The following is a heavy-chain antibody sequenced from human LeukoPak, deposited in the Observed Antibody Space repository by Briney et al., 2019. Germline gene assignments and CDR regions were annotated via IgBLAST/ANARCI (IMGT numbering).Heavy chain of an antibody. CDR3: ARPAPDSSGYYPNDAFDI. CDR2: IYYSGST. D-gene: IGHD3-22*01. Sequence: SQTLSLTCTVSGGSISSSSYYWGWIRQPPGKGLEWIGSIYYSGSTYYNPSLKSRVTISVDTSKNQFSLKLSSVTAADTAVYYCARPAPDSSGYYPNDAFDIWGQGTMVTVSS. CDR1: GGSISSSSYY. J-gene: IGHJ3*02. V-gene: IGHV4-39*01.